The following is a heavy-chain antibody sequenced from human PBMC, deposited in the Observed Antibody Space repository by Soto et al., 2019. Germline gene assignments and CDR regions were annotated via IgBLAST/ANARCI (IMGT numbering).Heavy chain of an antibody. V-gene: IGHV3-23*01. CDR1: GFTFSSYA. D-gene: IGHD3-3*01. J-gene: IGHJ6*02. Sequence: GGSLRLSCAASGFTFSSYAMSWVRQAPGKGLGWVSAISGSGGSTYYADSVKGRFTISRGNSKNTLNLQMNSLRAEDTAVYYCAKETNKDYDFWSGYYVARGMDVWGQGTTVTVSS. CDR3: AKETNKDYDFWSGYYVARGMDV. CDR2: ISGSGGST.